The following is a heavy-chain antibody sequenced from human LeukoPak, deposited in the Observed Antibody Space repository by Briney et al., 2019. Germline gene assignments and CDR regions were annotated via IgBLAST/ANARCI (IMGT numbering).Heavy chain of an antibody. Sequence: GGSLRLSCAASGFTFSSYAMSWVRQAPGKGLEWVAFIRYDGSNKYYADSVKGRFTISRDNSKNTLYLQMNSLRAEDTAVYYCAKTRDWELTSYFDYWGQGTLVTVSS. CDR2: IRYDGSNK. CDR3: AKTRDWELTSYFDY. D-gene: IGHD1-26*01. V-gene: IGHV3-30*02. CDR1: GFTFSSYA. J-gene: IGHJ4*02.